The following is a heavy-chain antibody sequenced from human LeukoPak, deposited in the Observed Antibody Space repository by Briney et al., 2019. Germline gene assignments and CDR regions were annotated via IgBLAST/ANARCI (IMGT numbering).Heavy chain of an antibody. V-gene: IGHV1-69*06. Sequence: ASAKVSCKASGGTFSSYAISWVRQAPGQGLEWMGGIIPIFGTANYAQKFQGRVTITADKSTNTTYMEISSLTSDDTAVYYCARDAQWELRALDVWGRGTMVIVSS. CDR3: ARDAQWELRALDV. CDR1: GGTFSSYA. CDR2: IIPIFGTA. D-gene: IGHD1-26*01. J-gene: IGHJ3*01.